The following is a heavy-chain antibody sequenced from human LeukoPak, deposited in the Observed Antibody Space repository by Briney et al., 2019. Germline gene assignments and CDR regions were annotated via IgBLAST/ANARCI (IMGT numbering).Heavy chain of an antibody. CDR3: ARVGGSGYYGSPFDY. V-gene: IGHV3-33*01. D-gene: IGHD3-22*01. CDR2: IWYDGSNK. J-gene: IGHJ4*02. CDR1: GFTFSSYG. Sequence: GGSLRLSCAASGFTFSSYGMHWVRQAPGKGLEWVAVIWYDGSNKYYADSVKGRFTISRDNSKNTLYLQMNSLRAEDTAVYYCARVGGSGYYGSPFDYWGQGTLVTVSS.